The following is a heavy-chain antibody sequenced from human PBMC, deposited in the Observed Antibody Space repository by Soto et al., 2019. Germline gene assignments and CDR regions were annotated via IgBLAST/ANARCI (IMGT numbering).Heavy chain of an antibody. CDR2: IYYSGST. CDR1: GGSISSYC. D-gene: IGHD6-13*01. V-gene: IGHV4-59*01. Sequence: PSETLSLTSTVSGGSISSYCLSWIRQPPGKGLEWIGYIYYSGSTNYNPSLKSRVTISVDTSKNQFSLKLSSVTAADTAVYYCARVSSSWYNNWFDPWGQGTLVTVSS. J-gene: IGHJ5*02. CDR3: ARVSSSWYNNWFDP.